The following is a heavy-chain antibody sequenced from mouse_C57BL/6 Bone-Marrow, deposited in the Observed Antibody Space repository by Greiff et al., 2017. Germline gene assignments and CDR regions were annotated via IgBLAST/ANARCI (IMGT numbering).Heavy chain of an antibody. J-gene: IGHJ2*01. V-gene: IGHV1-81*01. CDR3: ARREFYGSFYYFDY. Sequence: QVQLQQSGAELARPGASVKLSCKASGYTFTSYGIRWVKQRTGQGLEWIGEIYPRSGNTSYNEKFKGKATLTADKSSSTAYMQLRSLTSEDSAVYYCARREFYGSFYYFDYWGQGTTLTVSS. CDR2: IYPRSGNT. CDR1: GYTFTSYG. D-gene: IGHD1-1*01.